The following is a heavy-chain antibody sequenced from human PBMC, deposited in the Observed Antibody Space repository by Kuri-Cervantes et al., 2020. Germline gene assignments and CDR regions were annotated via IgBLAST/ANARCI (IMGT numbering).Heavy chain of an antibody. CDR1: GGTFSSYA. D-gene: IGHD3-10*01. CDR2: IIPIFGTA. CDR3: ATTSGRRSYNWFDP. Sequence: SVKVSCKASGGTFSSYAISWVRQAPGQGLEWMGGIIPIFGTANYAQKFQGRVTITADESTSTAYMELSSLRSEDTAVYYCATTSGRRSYNWFDPWGQGTLVTDSS. J-gene: IGHJ5*02. V-gene: IGHV1-69*13.